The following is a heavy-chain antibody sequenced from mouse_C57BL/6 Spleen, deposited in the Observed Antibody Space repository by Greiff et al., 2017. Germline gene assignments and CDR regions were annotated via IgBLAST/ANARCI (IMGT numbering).Heavy chain of an antibody. CDR1: GFTFSDYG. D-gene: IGHD2-2*01. V-gene: IGHV5-17*01. J-gene: IGHJ4*01. Sequence: EVQLVESGGGLVKPGGSLKLSCAASGFTFSDYGMHWVRQAPEKGLEWVAYISSGSSTIYYADTVKGRFTISRDNAKNTLFLQMTSLRSEDTAMYYCATYGYDEGYYAMDYWGQGTSVTVSS. CDR3: ATYGYDEGYYAMDY. CDR2: ISSGSSTI.